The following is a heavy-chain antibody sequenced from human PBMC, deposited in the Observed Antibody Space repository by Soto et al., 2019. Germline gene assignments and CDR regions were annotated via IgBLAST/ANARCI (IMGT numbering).Heavy chain of an antibody. CDR2: IYNSGRY. J-gene: IGHJ4*02. D-gene: IGHD1-1*01. CDR3: ARTLPNRQLFDS. CDR1: GGFI. V-gene: IGHV4-59*01. Sequence: PSETLSLTCTVSGGFIWGWIRQSPDKGLEWIGHIYNSGRYNYNPSLESRLTISIDTSKNQFSLRLASVTAADTAVYYCARTLPNRQLFDSWSQGTLVTVSS.